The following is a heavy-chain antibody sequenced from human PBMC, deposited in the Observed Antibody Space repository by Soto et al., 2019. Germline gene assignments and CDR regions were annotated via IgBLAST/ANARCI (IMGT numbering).Heavy chain of an antibody. CDR1: GYTFTSYG. D-gene: IGHD2-2*01. CDR3: ARGPEDIVLVPAAEIMDV. V-gene: IGHV1-18*01. J-gene: IGHJ6*02. Sequence: ASVKVSCKASGYTFTSYGISWVRQAPGQGLEWMGWISAYNGNTNHAQKLQGRVTMTTDTSTSTAYMELRSLRSDDTAVYYCARGPEDIVLVPAAEIMDVWGQGTTVTVSS. CDR2: ISAYNGNT.